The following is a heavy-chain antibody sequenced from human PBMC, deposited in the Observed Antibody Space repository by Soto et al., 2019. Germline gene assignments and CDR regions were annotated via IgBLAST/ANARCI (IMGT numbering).Heavy chain of an antibody. CDR2: ITKGGETT. J-gene: IGHJ4*02. V-gene: IGHV3-11*01. CDR3: ARDPQRRDGYNFDS. CDR1: GSIFTDYS. Sequence: QVQLVESGGGLVEPGGSLRLSCAASGSIFTDYSLTWIRQAPGKGLEWISYITKGGETTQHADSVKGRFTISRDNAKKVLFLQMNSLRAEDTAVYYCARDPQRRDGYNFDSWGRGTLVTVSS. D-gene: IGHD5-12*01.